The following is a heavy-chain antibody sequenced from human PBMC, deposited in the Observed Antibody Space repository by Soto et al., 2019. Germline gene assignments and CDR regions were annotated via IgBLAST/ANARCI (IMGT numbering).Heavy chain of an antibody. J-gene: IGHJ5*02. V-gene: IGHV4-59*01. D-gene: IGHD2-2*02. CDR2: IYYSGST. CDR1: GGSISSYY. Sequence: QVQLQESGPGLVKPSETLSLTYTVSGGSISSYYWSWIRQPPGKGLEWIGYIYYSGSTNYNPSLKSRVTISVDTSKNQFSLKLSSVTAADTAVYYCARGAIVVVPAAIQGSWFDPWGQGTLVTVSS. CDR3: ARGAIVVVPAAIQGSWFDP.